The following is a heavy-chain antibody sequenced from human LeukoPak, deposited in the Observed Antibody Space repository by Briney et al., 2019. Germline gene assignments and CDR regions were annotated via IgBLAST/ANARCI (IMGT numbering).Heavy chain of an antibody. CDR2: IIPILGIA. Sequence: SVKVSCKASGYTFTSCGISWVRQAPGQGLEWMGRIIPILGIANYAQKFQGRVTITADKSTSTAYMELSSLRSEDTAVYYCASTNVDNSFGMDVWGQGTTVTVSS. V-gene: IGHV1-69*04. CDR3: ASTNVDNSFGMDV. J-gene: IGHJ6*02. D-gene: IGHD5-12*01. CDR1: GYTFTSCG.